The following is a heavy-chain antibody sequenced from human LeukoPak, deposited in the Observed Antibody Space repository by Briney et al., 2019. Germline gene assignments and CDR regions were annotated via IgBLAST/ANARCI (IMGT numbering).Heavy chain of an antibody. J-gene: IGHJ6*02. CDR1: GGSFSGYY. CDR2: INHSGST. CDR3: ASHGRVGGGNFWGYRYGMDV. D-gene: IGHD4-23*01. Sequence: SETLSLTCAVYGGSFSGYYWSWIRQPPGKGLEWIGEINHSGSTNYNPSLKSRVTISVDTSKNQFSLKLSSVTAADTAVYYCASHGRVGGGNFWGYRYGMDVWGQGTTVTVSS. V-gene: IGHV4-34*01.